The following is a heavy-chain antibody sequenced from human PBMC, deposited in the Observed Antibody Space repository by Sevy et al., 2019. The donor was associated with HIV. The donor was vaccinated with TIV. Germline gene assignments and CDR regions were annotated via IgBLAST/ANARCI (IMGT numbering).Heavy chain of an antibody. CDR3: ARRGATDV. CDR1: GFTVSGDY. Sequence: GGSLRLSCVASGFTVSGDYMNWIRQAPGKGLEWVSVISNDGYKYYADSVAGRFTASRDISQNIVYLQMHNLRVEDTAVYYCARRGATDVWGQGTTVTVSS. D-gene: IGHD1-26*01. J-gene: IGHJ6*02. V-gene: IGHV3-53*01. CDR2: ISNDGYK.